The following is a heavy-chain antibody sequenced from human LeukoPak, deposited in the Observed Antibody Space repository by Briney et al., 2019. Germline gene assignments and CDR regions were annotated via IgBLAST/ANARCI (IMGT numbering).Heavy chain of an antibody. J-gene: IGHJ4*02. V-gene: IGHV4-34*01. D-gene: IGHD3-16*02. CDR2: INHSGST. CDR3: ARVYYDYVWGSYRYTHFDY. Sequence: PSETLSLTCAVYGGSFSGYYWSWIRQPPGKGLEWIGEINHSGSTNYNPSLKSRVTISVDTSKNQFSLKLSSVTAADTAVYYCARVYYDYVWGSYRYTHFDYWGQGTLVTVSS. CDR1: GGSFSGYY.